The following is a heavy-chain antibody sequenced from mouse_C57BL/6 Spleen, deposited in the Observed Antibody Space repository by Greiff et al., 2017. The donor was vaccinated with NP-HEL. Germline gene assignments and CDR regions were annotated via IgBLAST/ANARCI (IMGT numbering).Heavy chain of an antibody. CDR3: AHYGTLFAY. Sequence: QVHVKQSGAELARPGASVKLSCKASGYTFTSYGISWVKQRTGQGLEWIGEIYPRSGNTYYNEKFKGKATLTADKSSSTAYMELRSLTSEDSAVYFCAHYGTLFAYWGQGTLVTVSA. CDR1: GYTFTSYG. CDR2: IYPRSGNT. V-gene: IGHV1-81*01. D-gene: IGHD1-1*01. J-gene: IGHJ3*01.